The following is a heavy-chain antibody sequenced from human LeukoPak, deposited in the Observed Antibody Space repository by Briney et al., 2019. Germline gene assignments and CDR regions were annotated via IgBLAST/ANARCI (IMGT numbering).Heavy chain of an antibody. V-gene: IGHV4-59*08. CDR2: IHYSGNT. D-gene: IGHD1-26*01. Sequence: SETLSLTCSVSGGPISTYYWSWVRQPPGKRLEWIAWIHYSGNTQYNPSLQSRVTISVDTSKNQFSLKLNSVTAADTAVYFCARHRDGGTYPLAFWGQGTLVTVSS. J-gene: IGHJ4*02. CDR1: GGPISTYY. CDR3: ARHRDGGTYPLAF.